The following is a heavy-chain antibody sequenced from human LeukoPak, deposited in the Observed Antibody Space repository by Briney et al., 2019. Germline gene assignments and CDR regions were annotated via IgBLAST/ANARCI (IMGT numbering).Heavy chain of an antibody. Sequence: ASVKVSCKASGYTFTSYYMHWVRQAPGQGLEWMGIINPSGGSTSYAQKFQGRVTMTRDTSISTAYMELSRLRSDDTAVYYCARDQRSWFDPWGQGTLVTVSS. CDR2: INPSGGST. J-gene: IGHJ5*02. V-gene: IGHV1-46*01. CDR3: ARDQRSWFDP. CDR1: GYTFTSYY.